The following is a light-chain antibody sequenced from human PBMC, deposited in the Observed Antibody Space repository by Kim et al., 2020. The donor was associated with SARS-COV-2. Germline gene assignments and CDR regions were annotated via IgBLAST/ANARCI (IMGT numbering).Light chain of an antibody. J-gene: IGKJ4*01. CDR3: KQYKDYPLT. V-gene: IGKV1-16*02. CDR1: HDISQY. CDR2: SAS. Sequence: ASVGDRVTITCRTSHDISQYLDWFQQTPGKAPKPLIYSASKLHSGVPSNFSGSGSGTDFTLTISGLQPEHYATYYCKQYKDYPLTFGGGTKVDIK.